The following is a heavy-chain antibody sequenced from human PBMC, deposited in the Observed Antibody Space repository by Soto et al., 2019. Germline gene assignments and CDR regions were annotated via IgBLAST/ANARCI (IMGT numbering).Heavy chain of an antibody. J-gene: IGHJ5*02. CDR1: GLSVRNNY. CDR3: AKDPGFSSSWLHNSPSWFDP. V-gene: IGHV3-53*01. Sequence: PGGSLRLSCTASGLSVRNNYMSWVRQAPGMGLEWVSVIYNDGSTYYADSVKGRFTISRDNSKNTLYLQMNSLRAEDTAVYYCAKDPGFSSSWLHNSPSWFDPWGQGTLVTVSS. CDR2: IYNDGST. D-gene: IGHD6-13*01.